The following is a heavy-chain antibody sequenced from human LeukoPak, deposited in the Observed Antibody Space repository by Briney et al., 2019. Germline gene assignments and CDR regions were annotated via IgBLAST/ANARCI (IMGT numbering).Heavy chain of an antibody. D-gene: IGHD6-6*01. CDR1: GFTFSESC. Sequence: GGSLRLSCAASGFTFSESCMSWVRQAPGKGLEWVANIKRDGGGKFYVDSVKGRFTISRDNAKNSLYLQMNSLRAEDTAVYYCARDPMYSSSPDAFDIWGQGTMVTVSS. J-gene: IGHJ3*02. V-gene: IGHV3-7*01. CDR3: ARDPMYSSSPDAFDI. CDR2: IKRDGGGK.